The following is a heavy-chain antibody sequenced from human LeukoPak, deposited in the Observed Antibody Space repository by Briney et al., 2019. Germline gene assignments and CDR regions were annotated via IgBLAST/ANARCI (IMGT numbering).Heavy chain of an antibody. J-gene: IGHJ4*02. V-gene: IGHV3-30-3*01. CDR1: GFTFSSYA. D-gene: IGHD5-24*01. CDR3: ARDPTRRTVGATYYFDY. Sequence: GGSLRLSCAASGFTFSSYAMHWVRQAPGKGLEWVAVISYDGSNKYYADSVKGRFTISRDNSKDTLYLQMNSLSAEDTAGDYGARDPTRRTVGATYYFDYWGQGTLVTVSS. CDR2: ISYDGSNK.